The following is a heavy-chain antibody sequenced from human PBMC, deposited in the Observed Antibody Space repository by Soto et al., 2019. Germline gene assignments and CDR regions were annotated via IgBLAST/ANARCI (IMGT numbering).Heavy chain of an antibody. CDR1: GFSFRIFA. CDR2: ISDSGGST. Sequence: GGSLRLSCAASGFSFRIFAMNWVRQAPGKGLEWIANISDSGGSTLYSDSVKGRFIISRDNSDDALYLEMNSLRVEDTAIHYCTKDAYTKYYYYGMDVWGQGTTVTVSS. CDR3: TKDAYTKYYYYGMDV. J-gene: IGHJ6*02. V-gene: IGHV3-23*01. D-gene: IGHD4-4*01.